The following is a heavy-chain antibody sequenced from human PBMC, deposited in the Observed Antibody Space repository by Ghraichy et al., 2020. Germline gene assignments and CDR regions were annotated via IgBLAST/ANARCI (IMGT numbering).Heavy chain of an antibody. J-gene: IGHJ4*02. CDR2: IYHSGST. CDR3: ARDPSVGIYFDY. D-gene: IGHD1-26*01. V-gene: IGHV4-38-2*02. Sequence: SETLSLPCTVSGYSISSGYYWGWIRQPPGKGLEWIGSIYHSGSTYYNPSLKSRVTISVDTSKNQFSLKLSSVTAADTAVYYCARDPSVGIYFDYWGQGTLVTVSS. CDR1: GYSISSGYY.